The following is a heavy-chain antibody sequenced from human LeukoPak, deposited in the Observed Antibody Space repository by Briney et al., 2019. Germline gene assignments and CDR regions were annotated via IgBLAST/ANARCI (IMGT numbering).Heavy chain of an antibody. J-gene: IGHJ4*02. CDR1: GYTFTGYY. CDR2: INPNSGGT. Sequence: GASVKVSSKASGYTFTGYYMHWVRQAPGQGLEWMGRINPNSGGTNYAQKFQGRVTMTRDTSISTAYMELSRLRSDDTAVYYCARGVPDSSGLTFDYWGQGTLVTVSS. CDR3: ARGVPDSSGLTFDY. D-gene: IGHD3-22*01. V-gene: IGHV1-2*06.